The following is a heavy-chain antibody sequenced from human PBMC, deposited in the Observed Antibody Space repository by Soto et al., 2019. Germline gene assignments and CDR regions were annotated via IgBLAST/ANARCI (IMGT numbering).Heavy chain of an antibody. Sequence: SETLSLTCTVSGGSISSGGYYWSWIRQHPGKGLEWIGYIYYSGSTYYKPSLKSRVTISVDTSKNQLSLKLSSVTAADTAVYYCARDYYDSSGYGYWGQGTLVTVSS. CDR3: ARDYYDSSGYGY. D-gene: IGHD3-22*01. CDR2: IYYSGST. J-gene: IGHJ4*02. V-gene: IGHV4-31*03. CDR1: GGSISSGGYY.